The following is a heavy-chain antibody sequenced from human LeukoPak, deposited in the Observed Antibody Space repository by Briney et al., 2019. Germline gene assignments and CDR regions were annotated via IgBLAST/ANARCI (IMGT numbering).Heavy chain of an antibody. D-gene: IGHD3-10*01. CDR1: GYTFTTFG. V-gene: IGHV1-69*04. Sequence: ASVKVSCKASGYTFTTFGVSWVRQAPGQGLEWMGRIIPILGIANYAQKFQGRVTITADKSTSTAYMELSSLRSEDTAVYYCARGRNYYGSGSYYSGVDYWGQGTLVTVSS. CDR2: IIPILGIA. CDR3: ARGRNYYGSGSYYSGVDY. J-gene: IGHJ4*02.